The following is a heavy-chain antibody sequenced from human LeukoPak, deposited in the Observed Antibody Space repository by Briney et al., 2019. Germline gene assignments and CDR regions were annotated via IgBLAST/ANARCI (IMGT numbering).Heavy chain of an antibody. CDR2: ISYDGSNK. V-gene: IGHV3-30-3*01. Sequence: GGSLRLSCAASGFTFSTYRMHWVRQAPGRGLEWVALISYDGSNKYYADSVKGRFTISRDNSKNTLYLQMNSLRAEDTAVYYCARAPRGETWIQHGWGKLDYWGQGTLVTVSS. J-gene: IGHJ4*02. CDR3: ARAPRGETWIQHGWGKLDY. CDR1: GFTFSTYR. D-gene: IGHD3-10*01.